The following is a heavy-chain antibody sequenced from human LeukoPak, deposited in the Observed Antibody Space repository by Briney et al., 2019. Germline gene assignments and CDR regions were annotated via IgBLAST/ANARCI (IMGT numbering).Heavy chain of an antibody. CDR2: ITSSGETT. Sequence: GGSLRLSCAASGSIPFNSYSMSWVRQAPGKGPEWVSAITSSGETTYYADSVKGRFTISRDNSKNMVYLQMNSLRAEDAATYYCAKMQGSFDYWGQGSLVTVSS. CDR1: GSIPFNSYS. CDR3: AKMQGSFDY. V-gene: IGHV3-23*01. J-gene: IGHJ4*02.